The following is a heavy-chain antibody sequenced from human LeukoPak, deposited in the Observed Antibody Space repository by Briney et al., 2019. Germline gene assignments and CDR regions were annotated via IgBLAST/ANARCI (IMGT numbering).Heavy chain of an antibody. D-gene: IGHD6-13*01. CDR1: GGTFSSYA. Sequence: GASVTVSCKASGGTFSSYAITWVRQAPGQGLEWMGGIIPIFDTSNYAQKFQGRVTFTSDDSTGTAYMELSSLRSEDTAVYYCARLKRGIGAAGTSLRGWFDPWGQGTLVTVSS. CDR3: ARLKRGIGAAGTSLRGWFDP. J-gene: IGHJ5*02. V-gene: IGHV1-69*13. CDR2: IIPIFDTS.